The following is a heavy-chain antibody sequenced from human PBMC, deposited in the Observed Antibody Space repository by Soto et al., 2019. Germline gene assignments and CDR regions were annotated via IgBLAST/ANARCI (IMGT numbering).Heavy chain of an antibody. J-gene: IGHJ4*02. D-gene: IGHD4-4*01. CDR1: GYSFISYG. CDR3: VTDYMRGRDY. Sequence: QLVQSGAEVKKPGASMRISCKASGYSFISYGIHWVRQAPGLRPEWMGWINAGPGETEYSQRCQGRVTITRDPSALTVYMEMRRLKVEDTALYYCVTDYMRGRDYWGQGTSVTVSS. CDR2: INAGPGET. V-gene: IGHV1-3*01.